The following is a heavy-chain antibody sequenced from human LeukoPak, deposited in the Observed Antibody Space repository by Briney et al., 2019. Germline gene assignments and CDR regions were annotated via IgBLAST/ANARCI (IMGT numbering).Heavy chain of an antibody. V-gene: IGHV4-38-2*01. CDR1: GYSISSGYY. CDR3: ARGSGRMDIVVVPAATNRFDP. Sequence: SETLSLTCAVSGYSISSGYYWGWIRQPPGKGLEWIGSIYHSGSTYYNPSLKSRVTISVDTSKNQFSLKLSSVTAADTAVYYCARGSGRMDIVVVPAATNRFDPWGQGILVTVSS. D-gene: IGHD2-2*03. CDR2: IYHSGST. J-gene: IGHJ5*02.